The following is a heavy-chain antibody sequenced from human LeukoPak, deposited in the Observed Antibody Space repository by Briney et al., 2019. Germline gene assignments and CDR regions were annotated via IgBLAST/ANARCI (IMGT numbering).Heavy chain of an antibody. Sequence: GGSLRLSCAASGFIFSSDAMNWGRQAPGKGLECVSGIRGSGGSTYYADSAKGGFTISRDNSKNTLYLQMNSLRAEDTAVYYCAKGRVSSGWNTDYWGQGTLVTVSS. D-gene: IGHD6-19*01. V-gene: IGHV3-23*01. CDR1: GFIFSSDA. CDR3: AKGRVSSGWNTDY. J-gene: IGHJ4*02. CDR2: IRGSGGST.